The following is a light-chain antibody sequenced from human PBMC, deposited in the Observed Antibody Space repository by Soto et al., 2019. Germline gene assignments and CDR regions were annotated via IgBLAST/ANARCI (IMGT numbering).Light chain of an antibody. V-gene: IGKV1-33*01. CDR2: DAS. CDR3: QQYQDYPLT. Sequence: DIEMTQSPSSLSASVGDRVTITCQASQDISNYLNWYQQKTGRAPKLLIYDASSLESEVSSRFSGSGSATHFTFTISSLQPDDIATYYCQQYQDYPLTFGQGTRLEIK. J-gene: IGKJ5*01. CDR1: QDISNY.